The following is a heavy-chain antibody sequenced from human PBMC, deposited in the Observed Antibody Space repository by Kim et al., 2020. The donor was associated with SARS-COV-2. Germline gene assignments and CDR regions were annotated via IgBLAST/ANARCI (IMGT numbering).Heavy chain of an antibody. J-gene: IGHJ6*02. CDR2: ISSSSSYI. Sequence: GGSLRLSCAASGFTFSSYSMNWVRQAPGKGLEWVSSISSSSSYIYYADSVKGRFTISRDNAKNSLYLQMNSLRAEDTAVYYCARDIMNTVTKGFYYYYGMDVWGQGTTVTVSS. CDR1: GFTFSSYS. V-gene: IGHV3-21*01. CDR3: ARDIMNTVTKGFYYYYGMDV. D-gene: IGHD4-17*01.